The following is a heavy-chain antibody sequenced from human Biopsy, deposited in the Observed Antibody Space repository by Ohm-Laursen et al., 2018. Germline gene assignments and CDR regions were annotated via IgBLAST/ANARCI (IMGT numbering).Heavy chain of an antibody. J-gene: IGHJ4*02. Sequence: SLRLSCAASGFTFASHAMRWVRQAPGKGLECVSSIGSDARSTLYADSVQGRFTISRDNSKNTLYLQIDNLRAEDTALYYCARAGPYYSDFWGQGTLVTVSS. V-gene: IGHV3-23*01. CDR2: IGSDARST. CDR3: ARAGPYYSDF. CDR1: GFTFASHA.